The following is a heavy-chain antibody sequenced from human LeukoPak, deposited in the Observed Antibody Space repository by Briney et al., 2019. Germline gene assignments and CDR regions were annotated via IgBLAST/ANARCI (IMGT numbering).Heavy chain of an antibody. CDR3: SKDSFVGATNGY. Sequence: GGSLRLACAASGFAFSSYSMNWVRQAPGKGLEWVSYISSSSSTIYYADSVKGRFTISRDNAKNSLYLQMNSLRAEDTAVYYCSKDSFVGATNGYWGQGTLVTVSS. J-gene: IGHJ4*02. CDR1: GFAFSSYS. CDR2: ISSSSSTI. V-gene: IGHV3-48*01. D-gene: IGHD1-26*01.